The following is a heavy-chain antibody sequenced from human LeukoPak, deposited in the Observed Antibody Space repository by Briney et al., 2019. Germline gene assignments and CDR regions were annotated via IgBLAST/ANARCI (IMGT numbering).Heavy chain of an antibody. J-gene: IGHJ6*03. CDR1: GFTFSNYN. CDR2: ISSSGSTI. D-gene: IGHD5-24*01. CDR3: AREGVGGWLQTVYYYYYMDV. Sequence: GGSLRLSCAASGFTFSNYNMNWVRQAPGKGLEWVSYISSSGSTIYYADSVKGRFTISRENAKNSLYLQMNSLRAEDTAVYYCAREGVGGWLQTVYYYYYMDVWGKGTTVTISS. V-gene: IGHV3-48*04.